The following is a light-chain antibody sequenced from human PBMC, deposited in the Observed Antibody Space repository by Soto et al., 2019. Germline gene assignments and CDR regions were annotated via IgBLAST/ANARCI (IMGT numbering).Light chain of an antibody. Sequence: DIQMTQSPSTLSASIGDRVTITCRASQTINNWLAWYQQKPGKAPSLLIYHASNLETGVPSRFSGSAFGTEFTLSLSSLQPDDFATYYCQHYNSYPWTFGQGTKVEIK. CDR1: QTINNW. CDR2: HAS. J-gene: IGKJ1*01. V-gene: IGKV1-5*01. CDR3: QHYNSYPWT.